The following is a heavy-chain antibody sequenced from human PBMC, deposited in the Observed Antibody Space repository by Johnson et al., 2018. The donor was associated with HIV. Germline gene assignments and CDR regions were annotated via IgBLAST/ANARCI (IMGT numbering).Heavy chain of an antibody. CDR1: GFTFSSYA. CDR3: AKYRSRLNDAFEI. V-gene: IGHV3-30-3*02. J-gene: IGHJ3*02. Sequence: QVQLVESGGGVVQPGRSLRLSCAASGFTFSSYAMHWVRQAPGKGLEWVAVISYDGSDKYYADSVQGRFTISRDNSNNTLYLQMNTLGAEDTAVYYCAKYRSRLNDAFEILGQGTMVTVSS. D-gene: IGHD2-2*01. CDR2: ISYDGSDK.